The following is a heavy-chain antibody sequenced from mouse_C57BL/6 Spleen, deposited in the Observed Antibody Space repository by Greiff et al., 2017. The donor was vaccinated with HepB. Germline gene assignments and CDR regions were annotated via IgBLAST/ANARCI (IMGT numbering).Heavy chain of an antibody. D-gene: IGHD2-4*01. J-gene: IGHJ4*01. V-gene: IGHV1-81*01. Sequence: QVHVKQSGAELARPGASVKLSCKASGYTFTSYGISWVKQRTGQGLEWIGEIYPRSGNTYYNEKFKGKATLTADKSSSTAYMELRSLTSEDSAVYFCARDDYDLYAMDYWGQGTSVTVSS. CDR2: IYPRSGNT. CDR3: ARDDYDLYAMDY. CDR1: GYTFTSYG.